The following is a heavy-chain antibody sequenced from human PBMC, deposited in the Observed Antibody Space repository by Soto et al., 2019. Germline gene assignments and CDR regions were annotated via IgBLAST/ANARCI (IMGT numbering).Heavy chain of an antibody. CDR3: ARGVPNCSSSSCYLEF. CDR1: VFTFTSYA. CDR2: ISGDARTT. J-gene: IGHJ4*02. D-gene: IGHD2-2*01. Sequence: GGSLRLSCAASVFTFTSYAMSLVRQAPGKGLEWVSGISGDARTTSHADSVKGRFTISRDDAKNTLYLQMNSLRVEDTAVYYCARGVPNCSSSSCYLEFWGQGIMVTVSS. V-gene: IGHV3-74*01.